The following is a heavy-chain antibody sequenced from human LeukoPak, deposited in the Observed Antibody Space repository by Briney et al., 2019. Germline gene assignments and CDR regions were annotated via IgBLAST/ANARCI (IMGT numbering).Heavy chain of an antibody. D-gene: IGHD3-22*01. CDR3: ARDSNPSHYYDSSGPHGY. CDR2: ISSSSSYI. V-gene: IGHV3-21*01. J-gene: IGHJ4*02. CDR1: GFTFSSYS. Sequence: GGSLRLSCAASGFTFSSYSMNWVRQAPGKGLEWVSSISSSSSYIYYADSVKGRFTISRDNAKNSLHLQMNSLRAEDTAVYYCARDSNPSHYYDSSGPHGYWGQGTLVTVSS.